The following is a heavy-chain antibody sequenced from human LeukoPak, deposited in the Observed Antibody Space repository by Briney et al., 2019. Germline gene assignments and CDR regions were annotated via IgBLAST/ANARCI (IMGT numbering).Heavy chain of an antibody. J-gene: IGHJ4*02. CDR2: ISGSGGGT. D-gene: IGHD3-22*01. V-gene: IGHV3-23*01. CDR1: GFTFSSYA. CDR3: SKDSTYDGGGYYDY. Sequence: PGGPLRLSCAASGFTFSSYAMNWVRQAPGKGLEWVSAISGSGGGTYYADSVKGRFTISRDNSKNTLYLQMNSLRVEDAAIYFCSKDSTYDGGGYYDYWGQGTRVT.